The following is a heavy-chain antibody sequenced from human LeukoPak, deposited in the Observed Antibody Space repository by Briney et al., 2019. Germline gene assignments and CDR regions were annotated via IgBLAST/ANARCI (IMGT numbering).Heavy chain of an antibody. CDR3: ASLGWDRGDY. J-gene: IGHJ4*02. CDR2: IYYSGST. CDR1: GGSISSYY. V-gene: IGHV4-59*01. Sequence: PSETLSLTCTVSGGSISSYYWSWIRQPPGKGLEWIGYIYYSGSTNYNPSLKSRVTISVDTSKNQFSLKLSSVTAADTAVYYCASLGWDRGDYWGQGTLVPVSS. D-gene: IGHD1-26*01.